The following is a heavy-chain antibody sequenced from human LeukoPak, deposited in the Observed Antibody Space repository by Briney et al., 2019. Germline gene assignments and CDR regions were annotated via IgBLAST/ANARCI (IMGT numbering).Heavy chain of an antibody. D-gene: IGHD2-2*01. V-gene: IGHV3-21*01. Sequence: GGSLRLSCAASGFTFTSYSMNWVRQAPGKGLEWVSSISSSGTYIKYTDSVKGRFTISRDNAKNSLYLQMNSLRAEDTAVYYCARDLRYCSSASCSENGAFDIWGQGTMVTVSS. J-gene: IGHJ3*02. CDR2: ISSSGTYI. CDR1: GFTFTSYS. CDR3: ARDLRYCSSASCSENGAFDI.